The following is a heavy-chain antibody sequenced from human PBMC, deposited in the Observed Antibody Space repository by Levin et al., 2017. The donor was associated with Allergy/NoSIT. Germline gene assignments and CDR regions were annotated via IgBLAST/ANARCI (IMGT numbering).Heavy chain of an antibody. CDR2: INHSGST. J-gene: IGHJ5*02. V-gene: IGHV4-34*01. D-gene: IGHD2-2*01. CDR3: ARRLSSHRDSMVWFDP. CDR1: GGSFSGYY. Sequence: PSETLSLTCAVYGGSFSGYYWSWIRQPPGKGLEWIGEINHSGSTNYNPSLKSRVTISVDTSKNQFSLKLSSVTAADTAVYYCARRLSSHRDSMVWFDPWGQGTLVTVSS.